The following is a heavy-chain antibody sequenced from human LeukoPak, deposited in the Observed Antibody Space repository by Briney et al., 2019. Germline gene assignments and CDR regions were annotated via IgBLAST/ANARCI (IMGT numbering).Heavy chain of an antibody. D-gene: IGHD6-13*01. CDR1: GGTFSSYA. CDR3: AISDEYSSSWYSSYY. V-gene: IGHV1-69*13. J-gene: IGHJ4*02. Sequence: ASVKVSCKASGGTFSSYAISWVRQAPGQGLEWMGGIIPIFGTANYAQKFQSRVTITADESTSTAYMELSSLRSEDTAVYYCAISDEYSSSWYSSYYWGQGTLVTVSS. CDR2: IIPIFGTA.